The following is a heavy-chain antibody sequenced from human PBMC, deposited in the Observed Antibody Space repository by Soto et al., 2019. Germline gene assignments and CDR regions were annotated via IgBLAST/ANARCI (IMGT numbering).Heavy chain of an antibody. Sequence: GGSLRLSCAASGFTLSSYGMSWVRQAPGKGLEWVSGINWNGGSTGYADSVKGRFTISRDNAKNSLYLQMNSLRAEDTALYHCARAEYSGYGSGAFDIWGQGTMVTVSS. CDR2: INWNGGST. D-gene: IGHD5-12*01. J-gene: IGHJ3*02. V-gene: IGHV3-20*01. CDR3: ARAEYSGYGSGAFDI. CDR1: GFTLSSYG.